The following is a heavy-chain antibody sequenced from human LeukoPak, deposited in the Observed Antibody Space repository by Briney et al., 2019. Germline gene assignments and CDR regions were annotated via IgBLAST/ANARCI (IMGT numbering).Heavy chain of an antibody. V-gene: IGHV4-4*07. D-gene: IGHD4-17*01. Sequence: SETLSLTCTVSGGSVSTYYWVWIRQPAGKGLEWIGRVYASGTTHYNPSLKSRVTISVDSSKNQFSLKLSSVTAAGTAVYYCARHPTVTNWFDPWGQGTLVTVSS. CDR3: ARHPTVTNWFDP. CDR2: VYASGTT. CDR1: GGSVSTYY. J-gene: IGHJ5*02.